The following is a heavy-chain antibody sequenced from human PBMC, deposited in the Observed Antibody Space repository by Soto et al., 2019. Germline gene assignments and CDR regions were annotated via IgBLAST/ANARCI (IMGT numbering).Heavy chain of an antibody. J-gene: IGHJ4*02. CDR1: GFTFSDHH. Sequence: EVQLVESGGGLVQPGGSLRLACAASGFTFSDHHMVWVRQVTGKGLEWGGRIRNKANDYTTEYAASVKGRFTISRDDLTNSLYLQMNSVKTEDTALDYCAIDDMICTNAVCSASADYCGQGTLGTVS. D-gene: IGHD2-8*01. V-gene: IGHV3-72*01. CDR3: AIDDMICTNAVCSASADY. CDR2: IRNKANDYTT.